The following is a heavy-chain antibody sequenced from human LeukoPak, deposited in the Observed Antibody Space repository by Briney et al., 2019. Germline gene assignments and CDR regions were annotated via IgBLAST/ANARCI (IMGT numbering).Heavy chain of an antibody. Sequence: PGGSLRLSCAASGFTFSSYSMNWVRQAPGKGLEWVSSISSSSSYIYYADSVKGRFTISRDNSKNTLYLQMNSLRAEDTAVYYCAKGIYYDSSGYRPYYFDYWGQGTLVTVSS. CDR3: AKGIYYDSSGYRPYYFDY. J-gene: IGHJ4*02. CDR2: ISSSSSYI. V-gene: IGHV3-21*04. CDR1: GFTFSSYS. D-gene: IGHD3-22*01.